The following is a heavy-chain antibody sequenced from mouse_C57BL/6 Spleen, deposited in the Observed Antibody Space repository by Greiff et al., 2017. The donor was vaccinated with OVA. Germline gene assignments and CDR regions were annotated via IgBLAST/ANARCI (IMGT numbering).Heavy chain of an antibody. CDR3: ARQDYYGSSYWYFDV. D-gene: IGHD1-1*01. CDR1: GFTFSSYT. J-gene: IGHJ1*03. CDR2: ISGGGGNT. Sequence: DVKLVESGGGLVKPGGSLKLSCAASGFTFSSYTMSWVRQTPEKRLEWVATISGGGGNTYYPDSVKGRFTISRDNAKNTLYLQMSSLRSEDTALYYCARQDYYGSSYWYFDVWGTGTTVTVSS. V-gene: IGHV5-9*01.